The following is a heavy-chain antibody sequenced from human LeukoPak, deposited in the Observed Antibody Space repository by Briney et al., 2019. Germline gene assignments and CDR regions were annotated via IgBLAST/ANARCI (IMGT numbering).Heavy chain of an antibody. CDR1: GFTSSSYG. Sequence: GGSLRLSCAASGFTSSSYGMHWVRQAPGKGLEWVAVISYDGSNKYYADSVKGRFTISRDNAKNSLYLQMNSLRAEDTAVYYCASLRWLQSNIDYWGQGTLVTVSS. CDR2: ISYDGSNK. V-gene: IGHV3-30*03. D-gene: IGHD5-24*01. J-gene: IGHJ4*02. CDR3: ASLRWLQSNIDY.